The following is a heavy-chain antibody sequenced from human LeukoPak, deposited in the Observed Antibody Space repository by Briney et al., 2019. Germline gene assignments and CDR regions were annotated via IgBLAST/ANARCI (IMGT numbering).Heavy chain of an antibody. V-gene: IGHV1-8*03. CDR1: GYTFTSYD. D-gene: IGHD3-3*01. J-gene: IGHJ4*02. Sequence: ASVKVSCKASGYTFTSYDINWVRQATGQGLEWMGWMNPNSGNTGYAQKFQGRVTITRSTSISTAYMELSSLRSEDTAVYYCARGRITIFGVIGVYWGQGTLVTVSS. CDR2: MNPNSGNT. CDR3: ARGRITIFGVIGVY.